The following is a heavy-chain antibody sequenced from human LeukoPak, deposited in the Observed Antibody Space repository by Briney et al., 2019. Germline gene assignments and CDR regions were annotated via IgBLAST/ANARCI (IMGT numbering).Heavy chain of an antibody. V-gene: IGHV3-49*03. D-gene: IGHD3-3*01. CDR1: GFTFGDYA. CDR3: TRGLIGDDFWSGYYPYYFDY. CDR2: IRSEAYGGTT. Sequence: GGSLRLSCTASGFTFGDYAMSWFRQAPGKGLEWVGFIRSEAYGGTTEYAASVKGRFTISRDDSKSIAYLQMNSLKTEDTAVYYCTRGLIGDDFWSGYYPYYFDYWGQGTLVTVSS. J-gene: IGHJ4*02.